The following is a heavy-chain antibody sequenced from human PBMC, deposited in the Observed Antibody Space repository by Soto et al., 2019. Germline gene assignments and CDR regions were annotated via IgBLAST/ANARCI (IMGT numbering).Heavy chain of an antibody. CDR2: IFHSGST. J-gene: IGHJ6*02. Sequence: SETLSLTCTVSGGSINRGDYYWTWVRQPPGKGLAWIGNIFHSGSTYYTPSLQSRVTISLDTSKNHFSLKLSSVTPADTAVYYCARDRYYGSGTYYNFYSGMDVWGQGTTVTVSS. V-gene: IGHV4-30-4*01. D-gene: IGHD3-10*01. CDR1: GGSINRGDYY. CDR3: ARDRYYGSGTYYNFYSGMDV.